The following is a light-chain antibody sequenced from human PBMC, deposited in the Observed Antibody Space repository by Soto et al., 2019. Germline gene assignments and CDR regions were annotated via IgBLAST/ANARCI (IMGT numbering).Light chain of an antibody. J-gene: IGKJ2*01. V-gene: IGKV4-1*01. CDR1: QSVLHSSNNKNY. CDR3: QQYYSTPPLYT. CDR2: WAS. Sequence: DIVMTQSPDSLAVSLGERATINCKSSQSVLHSSNNKNYLAWYQQKPGQPPKLLIYWASTRESGVPDRFSGSGSGTDFNLTISSLQAEDVAVYYCQQYYSTPPLYTFGQGTKLEIK.